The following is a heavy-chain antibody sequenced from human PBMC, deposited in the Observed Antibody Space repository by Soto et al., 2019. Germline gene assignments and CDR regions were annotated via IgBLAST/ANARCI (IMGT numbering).Heavy chain of an antibody. J-gene: IGHJ5*01. V-gene: IGHV3-21*01. Sequence: GGSLRLSCAASGFTFSSYSMNWVRQAPGKGLEWVSSISSSSSYIYYADSVKGRFTISRDNAKNSLYLQMNSLRAEDTAVYYCARDPSIAAPAGWFDPWGQRTLVTVSS. CDR2: ISSSSSYI. CDR3: ARDPSIAAPAGWFDP. CDR1: GFTFSSYS. D-gene: IGHD6-13*01.